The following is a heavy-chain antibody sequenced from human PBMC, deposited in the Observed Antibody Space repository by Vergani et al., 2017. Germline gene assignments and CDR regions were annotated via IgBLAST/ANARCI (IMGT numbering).Heavy chain of an antibody. CDR2: INNNGGRT. J-gene: IGHJ3*01. V-gene: IGHV3-23*01. CDR3: AKVCGSTSCPYGGGAFDV. Sequence: QLLESGGGLIQPGGSLRLSCAASGFTFNSYAMTWVRQAPGKGLEWVSGINNNGGRTYYADSVKGWFTISRDNSKNTLYLQMTDLRAEDTATYYCAKVCGSTSCPYGGGAFDVWGHGTMVTVSS. D-gene: IGHD2-2*01. CDR1: GFTFNSYA.